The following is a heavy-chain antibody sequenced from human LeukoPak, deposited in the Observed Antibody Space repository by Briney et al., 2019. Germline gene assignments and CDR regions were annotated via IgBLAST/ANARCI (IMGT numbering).Heavy chain of an antibody. CDR2: ISGSGGST. J-gene: IGHJ4*02. V-gene: IGHV3-23*01. D-gene: IGHD6-19*01. Sequence: GGSLRLSCAASGFTFSSYAMSWVRQAPGKGLEWVSAISGSGGSTYYADSVKGRFTISRDNSKNTLYLQMNSLRAEGTAVYYCAKDRPRIAVSWHYLDYWGQGTLVTVSS. CDR1: GFTFSSYA. CDR3: AKDRPRIAVSWHYLDY.